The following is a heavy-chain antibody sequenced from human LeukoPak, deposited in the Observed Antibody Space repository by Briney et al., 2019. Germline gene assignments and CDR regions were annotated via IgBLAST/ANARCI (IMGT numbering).Heavy chain of an antibody. V-gene: IGHV3-30*01. CDR1: GFTFSRYA. J-gene: IGHJ4*02. D-gene: IGHD1-1*01. CDR2: ITYDGSKQ. Sequence: GGPLRLSCAASGFTFSRYAMFWVCQAPGKGTEIRAIITYDGSKQYCADSVKGRFTISRDNSKNTLHLQMNSLRCEDTAINYCAVNWNLDYWGQGIHVSVSS. CDR3: AVNWNLDY.